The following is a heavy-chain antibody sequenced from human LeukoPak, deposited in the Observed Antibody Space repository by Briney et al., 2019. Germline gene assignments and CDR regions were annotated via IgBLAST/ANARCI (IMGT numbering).Heavy chain of an antibody. CDR1: GFTLSNYA. D-gene: IGHD6-13*01. CDR2: ISSKGGTT. V-gene: IGHV3-64*04. Sequence: GGSLRLSCSASGFTLSNYAMHWVRQAPGKGLEYVSAISSKGGTTYYADSVKGRFTISRDNAKNSLYLQMNSLRAEDTAVYYCARGLTYSSSWYGECDYWGQGTLVTVSS. CDR3: ARGLTYSSSWYGECDY. J-gene: IGHJ4*02.